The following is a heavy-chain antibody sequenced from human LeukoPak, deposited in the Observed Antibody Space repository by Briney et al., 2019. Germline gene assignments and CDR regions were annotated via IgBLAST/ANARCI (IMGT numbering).Heavy chain of an antibody. CDR1: GYTFTGYY. Sequence: ASVKVSCKTYGYTFTGYYRHWVRQAPGQGLEWMGLINPTGGSTGYAQKFQGRVTMTRDMSTSTDYMELSRLRSEDTAIYYCARDNSVGDNAWWFDPWGQGTLVTVSS. V-gene: IGHV1-46*01. CDR2: INPTGGST. J-gene: IGHJ5*02. CDR3: ARDNSVGDNAWWFDP. D-gene: IGHD1-26*01.